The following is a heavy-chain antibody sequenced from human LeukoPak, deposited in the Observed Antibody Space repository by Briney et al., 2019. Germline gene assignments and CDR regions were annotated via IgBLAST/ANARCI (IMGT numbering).Heavy chain of an antibody. D-gene: IGHD5-18*01. V-gene: IGHV3-30*14. CDR1: GFTFSSYA. CDR3: ARDRGYSYADY. CDR2: ISYDGSNK. Sequence: PGGSLRLSCAASGFTFSSYAMHWVRQAPGKGLEWVAVISYDGSNKYYADSVKGRFTISRDNSKNTLYLETNSLRAEDTAVYYCARDRGYSYADYWGQGTLVTVSS. J-gene: IGHJ4*02.